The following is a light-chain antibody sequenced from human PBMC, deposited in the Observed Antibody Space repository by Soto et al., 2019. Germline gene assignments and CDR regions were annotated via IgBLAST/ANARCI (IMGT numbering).Light chain of an antibody. CDR2: EVN. V-gene: IGLV2-14*01. CDR3: ASYVRGNTVL. J-gene: IGLJ3*02. CDR1: SRYVGAYDY. Sequence: SALTQPASVSGSPGQSITISCTGTSRYVGAYDYVCWYQQHPGKVPKLLIYEVNYRPSGISSRFSGSKSGNTASLTISGLQAEDEADYYCASYVRGNTVLFGGGTKVTVL.